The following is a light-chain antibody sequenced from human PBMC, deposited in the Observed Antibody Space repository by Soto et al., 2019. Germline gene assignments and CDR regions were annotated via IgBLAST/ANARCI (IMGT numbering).Light chain of an antibody. J-gene: IGKJ4*01. CDR2: GAS. Sequence: EIVMTQSPSTLSVSPGERATLSCRASQSVSSNLAWYQQKPGQAPRLLIYGASTSATGLPTRFSGSCSRTEFSLTISSLQSEDFAVYYYQQYNNWSPCTFGAGTKVEIK. V-gene: IGKV3-15*01. CDR3: QQYNNWSPCT. CDR1: QSVSSN.